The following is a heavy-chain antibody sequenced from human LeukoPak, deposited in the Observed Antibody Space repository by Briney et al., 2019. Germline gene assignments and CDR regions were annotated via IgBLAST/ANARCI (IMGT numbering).Heavy chain of an antibody. CDR2: INPSGGST. D-gene: IGHD5-12*01. V-gene: IGHV1-46*01. CDR1: GYTFTSYY. J-gene: IGHJ4*02. CDR3: ARDGGYDYYRYFDY. Sequence: GESLKISCKGSGYTFTSYYMHWVRQAPGQGLEWMGIINPSGGSTSYAQKFQGRVTMTRDTSTSTVYMELSSLRSEDTAVYYCARDGGYDYYRYFDYWGQGTLVTVSS.